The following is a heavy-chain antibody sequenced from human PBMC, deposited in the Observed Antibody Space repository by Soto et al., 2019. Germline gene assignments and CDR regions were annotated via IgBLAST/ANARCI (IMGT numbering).Heavy chain of an antibody. CDR1: GFTFSSYG. CDR2: ISYDGSNK. D-gene: IGHD4-17*01. J-gene: IGHJ4*02. Sequence: PGGSLRLSCAASGFTFSSYGMHWVRQAPGKGLEWVAVISYDGSNKYYADSVKGRFTISRDNSKNTLYLQMNSLRAEDTAVYYCAKDSLYGDHWLDYWGQGTLVTVSS. V-gene: IGHV3-30*18. CDR3: AKDSLYGDHWLDY.